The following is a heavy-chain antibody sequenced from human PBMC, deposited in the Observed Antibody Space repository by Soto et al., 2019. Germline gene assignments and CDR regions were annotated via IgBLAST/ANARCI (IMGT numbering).Heavy chain of an antibody. V-gene: IGHV3-74*01. CDR3: ARDPAPSGWYDY. D-gene: IGHD6-19*01. J-gene: IGHJ4*02. CDR1: GFTFSNYW. CDR2: INSDGSST. Sequence: GASVKVSCAXSGFTFSNYWMHWVRQVPGKGLVWVSRINSDGSSTSYADSVKGRFTISRDNAKNTLYLQMNSLRAEDTAVYYCARDPAPSGWYDYWGQGTLVTVSS.